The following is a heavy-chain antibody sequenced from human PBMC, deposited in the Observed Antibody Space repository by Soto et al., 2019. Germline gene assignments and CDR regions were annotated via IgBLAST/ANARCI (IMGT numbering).Heavy chain of an antibody. J-gene: IGHJ4*02. V-gene: IGHV3-21*01. D-gene: IGHD5-12*01. CDR1: GFTFSSYS. CDR2: ISSSSSYI. Sequence: EVQLVESGGGLVKPGGSLRLSCAASGFTFSSYSMNWVRQAPGKGLEWVSSISSSSSYIYYADSVKGRFTISRDNAKNSLYLQMNSLRAEDTAVSYCAREGVYSGYDASVCFDYWGQGTLVTVSS. CDR3: AREGVYSGYDASVCFDY.